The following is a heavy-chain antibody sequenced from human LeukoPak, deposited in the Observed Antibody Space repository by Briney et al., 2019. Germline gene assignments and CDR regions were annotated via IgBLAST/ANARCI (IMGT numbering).Heavy chain of an antibody. CDR1: GGTFSSYA. V-gene: IGHV1-69*13. J-gene: IGHJ4*02. CDR3: ARVGIVGAPIDY. Sequence: GASVKVSCKASGGTFSSYAISWVRQAPGQGLEWMGGIIPIFGTANYAQKFQGRVTITADESTSTAYMELSSLRSEDTAVYYCARVGIVGAPIDYWGQGTLVTVSS. CDR2: IIPIFGTA. D-gene: IGHD1-26*01.